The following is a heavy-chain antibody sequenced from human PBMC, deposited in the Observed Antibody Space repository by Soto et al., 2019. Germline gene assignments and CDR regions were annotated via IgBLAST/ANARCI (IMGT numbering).Heavy chain of an antibody. Sequence: QVQLQESGPGLVKPSETLSLTCTVSGGSVSTYYWSWIRQPPGKGLERIAYIYYSGSTSYNPSLKSRVTISLDTSKNQFSLKLSSVTAADTAVYYCARTYDDSGPNSGGYGFDIWGPGTMVTVSS. D-gene: IGHD3-22*01. CDR3: ARTYDDSGPNSGGYGFDI. CDR2: IYYSGST. J-gene: IGHJ3*02. CDR1: GGSVSTYY. V-gene: IGHV4-59*02.